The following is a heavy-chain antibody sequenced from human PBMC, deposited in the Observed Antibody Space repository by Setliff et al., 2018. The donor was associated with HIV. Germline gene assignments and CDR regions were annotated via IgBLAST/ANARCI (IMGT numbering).Heavy chain of an antibody. CDR1: GYTFTDYY. CDR3: ARDYLHVFDI. J-gene: IGHJ3*02. V-gene: IGHV1-2*02. Sequence: SVKVSCKASGYTFTDYYIHWVRQAPGQGLEWMGWINSASGGTNYAQNFQGRVTVTRDTSINTAYVELNSLKSDDTAVYYCARDYLHVFDIWGQGTMV. CDR2: INSASGGT.